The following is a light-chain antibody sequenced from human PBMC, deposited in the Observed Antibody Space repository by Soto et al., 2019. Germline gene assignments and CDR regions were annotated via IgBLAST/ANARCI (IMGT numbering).Light chain of an antibody. CDR3: QQYNNWRS. Sequence: EIVLTQSPATLSLSPGERATLSCRASQSVSSYLAWYQQKPGQAPRLLIYDTSTRATGIPARFSGSGSGTEFTLTISSLQSEDFAVYYCQQYNNWRSFGQGTKVDIK. CDR1: QSVSSY. V-gene: IGKV3-15*01. J-gene: IGKJ1*01. CDR2: DTS.